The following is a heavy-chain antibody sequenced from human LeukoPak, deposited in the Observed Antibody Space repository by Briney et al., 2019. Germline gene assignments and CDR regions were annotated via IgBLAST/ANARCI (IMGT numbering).Heavy chain of an antibody. CDR2: IYSGGST. CDR3: ARDQRSSGRHPP. Sequence: PGGSLRLSCAASGFTVSSNYMSWVRQAPGKGLEWVSVIYSGGSTYYADSVKGRFTTSRGNSKNTLYLQMNSLRAEDTAVYYCARDQRSSGRHPPWGRGTLVTVSS. CDR1: GFTVSSNY. D-gene: IGHD6-19*01. V-gene: IGHV3-53*01. J-gene: IGHJ2*01.